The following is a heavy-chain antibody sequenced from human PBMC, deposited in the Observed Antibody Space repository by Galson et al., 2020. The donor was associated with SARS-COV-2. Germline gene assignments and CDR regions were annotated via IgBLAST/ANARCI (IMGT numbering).Heavy chain of an antibody. Sequence: GGSLRLSCAASGSTFDDYAMHWVRQAPGKGLEWVSGISWNSGSIGYADSVKGRFTISRDNAKNSLYLQMNSLRAEDTALYYCAKDPGGYYDSSGYYGDYWGQGTLVTVSS. CDR3: AKDPGGYYDSSGYYGDY. V-gene: IGHV3-9*01. J-gene: IGHJ4*02. CDR2: ISWNSGSI. D-gene: IGHD3-22*01. CDR1: GSTFDDYA.